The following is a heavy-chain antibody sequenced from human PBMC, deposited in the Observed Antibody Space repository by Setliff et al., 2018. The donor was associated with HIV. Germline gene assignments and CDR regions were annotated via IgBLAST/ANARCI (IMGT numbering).Heavy chain of an antibody. CDR3: ARGALLAVFDFDH. Sequence: ASVKVSCKASGYTFTNFYIHWVRQAPGQGLKWLGWINVGNGDTKYSQELQGRITITRDTSANTAYMELSSLGSDDTAIYFCARGALLAVFDFDHWGHGTLVTVSS. CDR2: INVGNGDT. D-gene: IGHD3-10*01. J-gene: IGHJ4*01. V-gene: IGHV1-3*01. CDR1: GYTFTNFY.